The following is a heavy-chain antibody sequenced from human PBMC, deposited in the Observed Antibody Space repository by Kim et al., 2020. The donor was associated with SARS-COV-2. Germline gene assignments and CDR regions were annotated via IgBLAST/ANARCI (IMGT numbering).Heavy chain of an antibody. D-gene: IGHD2-8*01. CDR1: GGSISGSSYY. CDR3: ARHARRCTNGVCLSGRMSWFDP. J-gene: IGHJ5*02. CDR2: VYYSGST. Sequence: SETLSLTCTVSGGSISGSSYYWGWIRQPPGKGLEWIGSVYYSGSTYYNSSLKSRVTISVDTSKNQFSLKLSSVLAADTAVYNCARHARRCTNGVCLSGRMSWFDPWGQGTLVTVSS. V-gene: IGHV4-39*01.